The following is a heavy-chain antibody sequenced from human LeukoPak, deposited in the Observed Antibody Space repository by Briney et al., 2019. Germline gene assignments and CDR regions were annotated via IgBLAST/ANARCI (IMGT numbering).Heavy chain of an antibody. J-gene: IGHJ5*02. D-gene: IGHD1-26*01. CDR2: INPNSGGT. Sequence: ASVKVSCKASGYTFTGYYMHWVRQAPGQGLEWMGWINPNSGGTNYAQKFQGRVTMTRDTSISTAYMELSRLRSDDTAVYYCARVVVGANNWFDPWGQGILVTVSS. CDR1: GYTFTGYY. CDR3: ARVVVGANNWFDP. V-gene: IGHV1-2*02.